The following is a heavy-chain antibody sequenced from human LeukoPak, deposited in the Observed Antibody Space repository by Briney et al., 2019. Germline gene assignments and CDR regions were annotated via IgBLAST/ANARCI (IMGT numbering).Heavy chain of an antibody. V-gene: IGHV3-15*07. J-gene: IGHJ4*02. CDR1: SITFTKAW. Sequence: PGGSLRLSCAASSITFTKAWMNWVRQAPGKGLEWVARIVSETVGGRTDYAASVKGRFTISRDDSKSTLFLQMSSLKIEDTAVYYCARGRGSSGWYRAGSEFDYWGQGALVTVSS. D-gene: IGHD6-19*01. CDR2: IVSETVGGRT. CDR3: ARGRGSSGWYRAGSEFDY.